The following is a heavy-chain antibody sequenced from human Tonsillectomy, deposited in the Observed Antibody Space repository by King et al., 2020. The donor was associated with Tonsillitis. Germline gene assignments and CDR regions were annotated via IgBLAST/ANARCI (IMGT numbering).Heavy chain of an antibody. D-gene: IGHD3-22*01. J-gene: IGHJ4*02. CDR1: GFTFSTYT. V-gene: IGHV3-48*01. Sequence: QLVQSGGGLVQPGGSLRLSCAASGFTFSTYTMNWVRQAPGKGLEWGSSIFRDSSTIYYATSVRGRFTVSRDNAKNSLYLQMNSLRAEDTAVYYCARVRYQDCRTYYYRDLEYWGQGTLVTVSS. CDR2: IFRDSSTI. CDR3: ARVRYQDCRTYYYRDLEY.